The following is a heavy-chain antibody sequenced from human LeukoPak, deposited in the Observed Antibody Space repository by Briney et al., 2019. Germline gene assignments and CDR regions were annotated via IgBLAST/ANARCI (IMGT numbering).Heavy chain of an antibody. Sequence: SETLSLTCAVYGGSFSGYYWSWIRQPPGKGLEWIGEINHSGSTNYNPSLKSRVTISVDTSKNQFSLKLSSVTAADTAVYYCARQGNCGGGSCYNWFGPWGQGTLVTVSS. D-gene: IGHD2-15*01. J-gene: IGHJ5*02. CDR2: INHSGST. V-gene: IGHV4-34*01. CDR3: ARQGNCGGGSCYNWFGP. CDR1: GGSFSGYY.